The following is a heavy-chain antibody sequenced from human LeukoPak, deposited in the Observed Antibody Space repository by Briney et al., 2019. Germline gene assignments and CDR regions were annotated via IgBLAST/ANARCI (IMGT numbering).Heavy chain of an antibody. J-gene: IGHJ5*02. D-gene: IGHD2-2*01. Sequence: SETLSLTCAVYGGSFSGYYWSWIRQPPGKGLEWIGEINHGGSTNYNPSLKSRVTISVDTSKNQFSLKLSSVTAADTAVYHGATENIVVVPAAAYNWFDPWGQGTLVTVSS. CDR3: ATENIVVVPAAAYNWFDP. V-gene: IGHV4-34*01. CDR2: INHGGST. CDR1: GGSFSGYY.